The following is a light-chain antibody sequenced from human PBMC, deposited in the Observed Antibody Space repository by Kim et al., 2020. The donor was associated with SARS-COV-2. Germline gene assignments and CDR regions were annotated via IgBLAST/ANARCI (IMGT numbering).Light chain of an antibody. CDR3: NSRDSSGNHYV. CDR2: GKN. CDR1: SLRSYY. Sequence: SSELTQDPAVSVALGQTVRITCQGDSLRSYYASWYQQKPGQAPVLVIYGKNNRPSGIPDRFSGSSSGNTASLTITGAQAEDEADYYCNSRDSSGNHYVFGTETEIT. J-gene: IGLJ1*01. V-gene: IGLV3-19*01.